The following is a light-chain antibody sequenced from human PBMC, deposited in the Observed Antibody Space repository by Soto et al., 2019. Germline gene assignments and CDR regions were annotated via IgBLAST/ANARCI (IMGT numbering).Light chain of an antibody. Sequence: QSALTQPPSASGTAGQRVTISCSGSRSNFGSNPVNWYQQLPGAAPKLLIYTNDQRPSRVPDRFSGSKSGTSASLAISGLQSEDEADYYCAAWDDSLSAWVFGGGTKLTVL. CDR2: TND. V-gene: IGLV1-44*01. CDR3: AAWDDSLSAWV. J-gene: IGLJ3*02. CDR1: RSNFGSNP.